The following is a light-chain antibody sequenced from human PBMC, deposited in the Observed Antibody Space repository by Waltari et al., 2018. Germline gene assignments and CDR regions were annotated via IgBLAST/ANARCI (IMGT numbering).Light chain of an antibody. CDR3: MQLHDYPLT. V-gene: IGKV1-9*01. CDR2: LAS. CDR1: QGIRRH. Sequence: DIQLTQSPSFLSASVGDRVTITCRASQGIRRHLVWYQVKPGTAPHVLVSLASTWQSGVTSRFSGSGFGTEFTLTISSLHAEEFGMYYCMQLHDYPLTLGQGTRLDIK. J-gene: IGKJ5*01.